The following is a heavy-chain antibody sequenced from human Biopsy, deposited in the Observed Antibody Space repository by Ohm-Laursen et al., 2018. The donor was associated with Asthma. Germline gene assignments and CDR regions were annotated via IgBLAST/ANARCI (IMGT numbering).Heavy chain of an antibody. J-gene: IGHJ6*02. CDR1: GFTFDNYT. CDR2: ISYDGGNT. CDR3: ARGGLHYYEYYGMDV. V-gene: IGHV3-30*04. Sequence: SLRLSCAASGFTFDNYTMHWVRQAPGKGLEWVTIISYDGGNTYYADSVEGRFTISRDNSKNTLFLQMSSLRPEDTAVYYCARGGLHYYEYYGMDVWGQGTLVTVSS. D-gene: IGHD2-21*02.